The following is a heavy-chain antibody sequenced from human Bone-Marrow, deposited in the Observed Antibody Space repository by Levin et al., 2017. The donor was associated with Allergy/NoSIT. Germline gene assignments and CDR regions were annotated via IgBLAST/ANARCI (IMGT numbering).Heavy chain of an antibody. CDR3: ARETFEFTTSSTDFDY. Sequence: SETLSLTCTVSGASMRSYYWNWIRQPAGKGLEWIGRTYTSGTTIYNPSLKSRVTMSVDTSRDQFSLTLTSVTAADTAVYYCARETFEFTTSSTDFDYWGQGILVTVSS. V-gene: IGHV4-4*07. CDR2: TYTSGTT. D-gene: IGHD6-6*01. CDR1: GASMRSYY. J-gene: IGHJ4*02.